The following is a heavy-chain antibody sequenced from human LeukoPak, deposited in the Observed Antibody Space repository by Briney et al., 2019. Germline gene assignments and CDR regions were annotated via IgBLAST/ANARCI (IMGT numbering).Heavy chain of an antibody. V-gene: IGHV3-30*04. CDR2: ISYDGSNK. CDR1: GFTFSSYA. D-gene: IGHD1-26*01. Sequence: GGSLRLSCAASGFTFSSYAMHWFRQAPGKGLEGVAVISYDGSNKYYADSVKGRFTISRDNSKNTLYLQMNSLRAEDTAVYYCARDYIVGATLLDYWGQGTLVTVSS. J-gene: IGHJ4*02. CDR3: ARDYIVGATLLDY.